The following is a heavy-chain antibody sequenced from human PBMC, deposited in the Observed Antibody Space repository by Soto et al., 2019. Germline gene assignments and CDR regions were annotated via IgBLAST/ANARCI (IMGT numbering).Heavy chain of an antibody. Sequence: VQLVESGGGLVQPGGSLRLSCETSGFTFSSYWMSWVRQAPGKGLEWVANIKQDGSETYYLESVKGRFTISRENTKKSVFLQMNNMRAEDTALYYCARFSEMVATRTWGQGTLVTVS. D-gene: IGHD2-8*01. J-gene: IGHJ5*02. V-gene: IGHV3-7*01. CDR3: ARFSEMVATRT. CDR1: GFTFSSYW. CDR2: IKQDGSET.